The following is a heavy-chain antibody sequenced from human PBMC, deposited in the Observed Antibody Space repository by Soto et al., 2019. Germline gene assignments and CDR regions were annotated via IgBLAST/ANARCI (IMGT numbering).Heavy chain of an antibody. D-gene: IGHD3-10*01. Sequence: SETLSLTCTVSGGSISSSSYYWGWIRQPPGKGLEWIGEINHSGSTNSSPSLKSRVTMSVDTSKNQFSLKLSSVTAADTAVYYCARGTPLSNYYGSEGYYYTMDVWGQGTTVTVSS. J-gene: IGHJ6*02. CDR3: ARGTPLSNYYGSEGYYYTMDV. CDR1: GGSISSSSYY. V-gene: IGHV4-39*07. CDR2: INHSGST.